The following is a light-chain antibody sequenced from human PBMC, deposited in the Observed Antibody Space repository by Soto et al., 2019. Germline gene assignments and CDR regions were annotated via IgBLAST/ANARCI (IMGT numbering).Light chain of an antibody. CDR3: QQYGFSLRP. V-gene: IGKV3-15*01. Sequence: EIVMTQSPATLSVSPGERATLSCMASQSVSSNLAWYQQKPGQAPRLLIYGASTRATGIPARFSGSGSGTEFTLTISSLQSEDFAVYYCQQYGFSLRPFGQGTKVDIK. CDR2: GAS. CDR1: QSVSSN. J-gene: IGKJ1*01.